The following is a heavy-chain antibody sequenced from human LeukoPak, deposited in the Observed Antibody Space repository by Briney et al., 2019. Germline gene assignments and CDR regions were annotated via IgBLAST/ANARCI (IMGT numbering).Heavy chain of an antibody. J-gene: IGHJ6*03. V-gene: IGHV1-2*02. CDR2: INPNSGGT. D-gene: IGHD4-17*01. Sequence: GASVKVSCKASGYTFTGYYIHWVRQAPGQGLEWMGWINPNSGGTNHAQKFQGRVTMTRDTSISTATAYMELSRLRSDDTAVYYCARDPNGVATHYYYYYYMDVWGKGTTVTVSS. CDR1: GYTFTGYY. CDR3: ARDPNGVATHYYYYYYMDV.